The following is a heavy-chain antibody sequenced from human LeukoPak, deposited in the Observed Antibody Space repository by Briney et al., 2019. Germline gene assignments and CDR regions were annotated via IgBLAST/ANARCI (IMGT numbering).Heavy chain of an antibody. D-gene: IGHD3-22*01. V-gene: IGHV3-43*01. Sequence: GGSLRLSCAASGFTFHDHTMHWVRQGPGKRLEWVALITWDGDVTHYADSVKGRFTISRDNAKNSLYLQMNSLRAEDTAVYYCARDATYDSSGYHPSLDYWGQGTLVTVSS. J-gene: IGHJ4*02. CDR2: ITWDGDVT. CDR1: GFTFHDHT. CDR3: ARDATYDSSGYHPSLDY.